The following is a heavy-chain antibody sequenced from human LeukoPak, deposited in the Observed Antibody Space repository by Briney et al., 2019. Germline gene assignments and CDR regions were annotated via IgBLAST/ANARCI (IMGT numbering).Heavy chain of an antibody. Sequence: PGGSLRLSCAASGFTFSSYEMNWVRQAPGKGLEWVSSISSSSSYIYYADSVKGRFTISRDNAKNSLYLQMNSLRAEDTAVYYCARDLAPYCSSTSCYDGYYYYGMDVWGKGTTVTVSS. CDR1: GFTFSSYE. V-gene: IGHV3-21*01. CDR3: ARDLAPYCSSTSCYDGYYYYGMDV. J-gene: IGHJ6*04. D-gene: IGHD2-2*01. CDR2: ISSSSSYI.